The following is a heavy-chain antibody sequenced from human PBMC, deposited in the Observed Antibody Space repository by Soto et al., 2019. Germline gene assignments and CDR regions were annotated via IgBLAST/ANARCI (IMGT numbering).Heavy chain of an antibody. V-gene: IGHV4-59*01. D-gene: IGHD3-3*01. CDR1: GGSISSYY. J-gene: IGHJ6*02. CDR2: IYYSGST. CDR3: ARGGDFWSGYYSGMDV. Sequence: SETLSLTCTVSGGSISSYYWSWIRQPPGKGLEWIGYIYYSGSTNYNPSLKSRVTISVDTSKNQFSLKLSSVTAADTAVYYCARGGDFWSGYYSGMDVWGQGTTVTVSS.